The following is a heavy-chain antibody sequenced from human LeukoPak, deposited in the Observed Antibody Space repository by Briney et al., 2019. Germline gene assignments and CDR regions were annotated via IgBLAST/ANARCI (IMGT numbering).Heavy chain of an antibody. Sequence: SETLSLTCAVSDDSMSSHYWSWIRQPPAKGLEWIGYVSYSGSTNYNPSLKSRVTISIDTSKNQFSLNLSSVTAADTAVYYCARLHRSGVYFDYWGHGTLVTVSS. CDR1: DDSMSSHY. CDR3: ARLHRSGVYFDY. J-gene: IGHJ4*01. CDR2: VSYSGST. V-gene: IGHV4-59*11. D-gene: IGHD3-10*01.